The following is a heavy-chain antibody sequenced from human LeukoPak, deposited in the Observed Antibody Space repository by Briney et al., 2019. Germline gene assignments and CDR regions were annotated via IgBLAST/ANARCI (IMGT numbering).Heavy chain of an antibody. Sequence: PSETLSLTCTVSGGSISSYYWSWIRQTPGKGLEWIGYIYYSGSTNYNPSLKSRVTISVDTSKNQFSLKLSSVTAADTAVYYCARGSSGYRWCFDYWGQGTLVTVSS. CDR2: IYYSGST. CDR3: ARGSSGYRWCFDY. D-gene: IGHD3-22*01. V-gene: IGHV4-59*08. J-gene: IGHJ4*02. CDR1: GGSISSYY.